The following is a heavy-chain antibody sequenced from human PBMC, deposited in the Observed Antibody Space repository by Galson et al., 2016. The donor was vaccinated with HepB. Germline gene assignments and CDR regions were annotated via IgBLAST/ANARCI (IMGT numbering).Heavy chain of an antibody. D-gene: IGHD2-2*01. V-gene: IGHV4-39*01. CDR2: IYYSGRT. CDR3: ARHEPSFCSSAICYPYYFDY. CDR1: GGSIGSNNYY. J-gene: IGHJ4*02. Sequence: VSGGSIGSNNYYWGWIRQPPGTGLEWIGSIYYSGRTFYNPSLQSRVTISVDTSKNQFSLSLNSVTAADTAVYYCARHEPSFCSSAICYPYYFDYWGQGTLVTVSS.